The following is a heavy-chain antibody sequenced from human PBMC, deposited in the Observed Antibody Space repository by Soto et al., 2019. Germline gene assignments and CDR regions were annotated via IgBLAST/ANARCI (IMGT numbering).Heavy chain of an antibody. CDR3: ARISEFTYGYGLGYYFDS. Sequence: QVQLVQSGAEVKKPGSSMRVSCTASGGTFKNYAFSWVRQAPGQGLEWMGGFIPIFGTGNYAEEFQGRVSITADESTKTVYMALRSLRSDDTAVYYCARISEFTYGYGLGYYFDSWGQGTLITVSS. D-gene: IGHD5-18*01. J-gene: IGHJ4*02. CDR2: FIPIFGTG. CDR1: GGTFKNYA. V-gene: IGHV1-69*01.